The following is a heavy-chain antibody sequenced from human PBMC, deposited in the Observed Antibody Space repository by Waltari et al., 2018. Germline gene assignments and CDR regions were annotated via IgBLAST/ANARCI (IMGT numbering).Heavy chain of an antibody. D-gene: IGHD3-3*01. J-gene: IGHJ4*02. Sequence: QAQLQELGPGQVKPSETLSFRCAVSGDSISTSTFYWGWVRQPPGKGLEWVGSVYDNGYSCYNPSLKSRLTLSMDTSNNHFSLSLTSVTAADTAVYYCVRQRSADFWSGYFDLWGQGTLVTVSS. CDR1: GDSISTSTFY. CDR2: VYDNGYS. V-gene: IGHV4-39*01. CDR3: VRQRSADFWSGYFDL.